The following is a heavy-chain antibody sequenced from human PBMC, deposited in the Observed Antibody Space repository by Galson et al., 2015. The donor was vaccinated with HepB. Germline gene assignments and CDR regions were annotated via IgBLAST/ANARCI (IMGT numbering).Heavy chain of an antibody. CDR2: IIPILGIA. CDR3: ARRASSSGWCFDY. CDR1: GGTFSSYA. V-gene: IGHV1-69*10. Sequence: SVKVSCKASGGTFSSYAISWVRQAPGQGLEWMGGIIPILGIANYAQKFQGRVTITAGKSTSTAYMELSSLRSEDTAVYYCARRASSSGWCFDYWGQGTLVTVSS. D-gene: IGHD6-19*01. J-gene: IGHJ4*02.